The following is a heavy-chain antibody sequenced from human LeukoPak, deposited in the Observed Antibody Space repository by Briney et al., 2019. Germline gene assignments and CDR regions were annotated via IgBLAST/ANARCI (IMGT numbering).Heavy chain of an antibody. V-gene: IGHV3-30-3*01. Sequence: PGGSLRLSCAASGFTFSSYAMHWVRQAPGKGLEWVAVISYDGSNKYYAGSVKGRFTISRDNSKNTLYLQMNSLRAEDTAVYYCARERSSGSFDYWGQGTLVTVSS. CDR3: ARERSSGSFDY. J-gene: IGHJ4*02. D-gene: IGHD1-26*01. CDR2: ISYDGSNK. CDR1: GFTFSSYA.